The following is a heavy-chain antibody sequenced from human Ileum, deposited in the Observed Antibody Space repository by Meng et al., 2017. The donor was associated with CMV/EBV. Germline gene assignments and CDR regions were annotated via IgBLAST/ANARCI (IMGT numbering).Heavy chain of an antibody. Sequence: GFILRRLGMRRARQGTVKGVGWVAYVSYMGMKKYYADSVRGRSSLSRDNSNITPHRQLPRLGGDDTAVYYCSTDGSHYGHYVYSDYWGQGTLVTVSS. CDR2: VSYMGMKK. J-gene: IGHJ4*02. CDR3: STDGSHYGHYVYSDY. CDR1: GFILRRLG. V-gene: IGHV3-30*03. D-gene: IGHD4-17*01.